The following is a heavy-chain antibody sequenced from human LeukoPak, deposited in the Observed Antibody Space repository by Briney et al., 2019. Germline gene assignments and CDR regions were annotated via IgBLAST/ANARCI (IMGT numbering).Heavy chain of an antibody. V-gene: IGHV3-74*01. CDR2: INSDGSST. D-gene: IGHD1-26*01. CDR3: ARDPRGATTGSDAFDI. CDR1: GFTFSSYW. J-gene: IGHJ3*02. Sequence: GGSLRLSXAAYGFTFSSYWMHWVRQAPGKGLVWVSRINSDGSSTSYADSVKGRFTISRDNAKNTLYLQMNSLRAEDTAVYYCARDPRGATTGSDAFDIWGQGTMVTVSS.